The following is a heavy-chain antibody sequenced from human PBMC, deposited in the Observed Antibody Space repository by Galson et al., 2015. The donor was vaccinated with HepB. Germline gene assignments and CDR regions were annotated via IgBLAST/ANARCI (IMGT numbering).Heavy chain of an antibody. CDR1: GYTFSNYA. Sequence: SVKVSCKASGYTFSNYAMNWVRQAPGQGLEWLGLINTNTGNPTYAQGFTGRFVFSLDTSVSTAYLQISSLNTEDTAVYYCARLGLVVTALWGFDIWGQGTAVTVSS. J-gene: IGHJ3*02. V-gene: IGHV7-4-1*02. CDR2: INTNTGNP. CDR3: ARLGLVVTALWGFDI. D-gene: IGHD2-21*02.